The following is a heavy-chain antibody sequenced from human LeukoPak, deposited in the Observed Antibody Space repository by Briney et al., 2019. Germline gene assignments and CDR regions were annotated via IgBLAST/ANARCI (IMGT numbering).Heavy chain of an antibody. CDR2: ISYDGSIK. Sequence: PGRSLRLSCAASGFTFSNFGMHWVRQAPGKGLEWVAVISYDGSIKYYADSVKGRFTISRDNSYNTLYLQMNSLRAEDTAVYYCARHRSRDGFAPRGGYYYYYGMDVWGQGTTVTASS. CDR1: GFTFSNFG. CDR3: ARHRSRDGFAPRGGYYYYYGMDV. J-gene: IGHJ6*02. V-gene: IGHV3-30*03. D-gene: IGHD5-24*01.